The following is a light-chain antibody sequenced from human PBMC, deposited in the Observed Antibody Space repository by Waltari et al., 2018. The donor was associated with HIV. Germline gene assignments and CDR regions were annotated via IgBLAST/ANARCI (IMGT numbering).Light chain of an antibody. Sequence: QFVLTQPPSVSGAPGQRVTLSCTGTSPTIGAGYDVHWYPQIPGRAPKLLIYGNNNRPSGVPDRFSGSKSGTSASLAITGLQAEDEADYYCQSYDSSLSGSGVVFGGGTKLTVL. CDR2: GNN. CDR3: QSYDSSLSGSGVV. CDR1: SPTIGAGYD. J-gene: IGLJ2*01. V-gene: IGLV1-40*01.